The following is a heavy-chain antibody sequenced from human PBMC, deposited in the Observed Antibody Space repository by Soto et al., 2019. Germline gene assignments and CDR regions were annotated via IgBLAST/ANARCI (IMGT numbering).Heavy chain of an antibody. V-gene: IGHV1-18*01. CDR3: ARGTEYVWGSYRHTYGRHGFDI. Sequence: QVQVVQSGAEVKKPGASVKVSCKSSGYSFTSYGISWVRQAPGQGLEWMGWISAYNGNTNYAQKLQGRVTMTTDTSTSTAYMEPRSLRSDDTAVDYCARGTEYVWGSYRHTYGRHGFDIWGQGTMVTVSS. CDR2: ISAYNGNT. J-gene: IGHJ3*02. CDR1: GYSFTSYG. D-gene: IGHD3-16*02.